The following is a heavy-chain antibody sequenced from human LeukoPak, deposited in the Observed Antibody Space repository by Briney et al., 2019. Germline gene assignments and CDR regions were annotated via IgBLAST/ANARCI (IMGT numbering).Heavy chain of an antibody. CDR2: IYYSGST. CDR1: GGSISSSSYY. J-gene: IGHJ5*02. D-gene: IGHD2-21*01. V-gene: IGHV4-39*01. Sequence: SETLSLTCTVSGGSISSSSYYWGWICQPPGKGLEWIGSIYYSGSTYCNPSLKSRVTISVDTSKNQFSLKLSSVTAADTAVYYCARVGLLPDLYNWFDPWGQGTLVTVSS. CDR3: ARVGLLPDLYNWFDP.